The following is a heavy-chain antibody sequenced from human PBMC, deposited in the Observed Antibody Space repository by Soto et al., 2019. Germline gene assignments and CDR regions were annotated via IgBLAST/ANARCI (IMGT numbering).Heavy chain of an antibody. V-gene: IGHV3-23*01. J-gene: IGHJ4*02. CDR2: ISGDGGGT. CDR1: GFSFTSYA. CDR3: AVFQWLHRGFDY. D-gene: IGHD6-19*01. Sequence: EVQLLESGGGLVQPGGSLRLSCAASGFSFTSYAFSWVRQAPGKGLEWVSAISGDGGGTFYADSVKGRFTISRDNSKNTLFLQMNSLRAEDTAVYYCAVFQWLHRGFDYWGQGTLVNVSS.